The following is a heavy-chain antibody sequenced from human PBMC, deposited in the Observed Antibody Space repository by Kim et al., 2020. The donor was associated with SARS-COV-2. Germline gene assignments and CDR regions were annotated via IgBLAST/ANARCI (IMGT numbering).Heavy chain of an antibody. CDR1: GGTFSSYA. J-gene: IGHJ6*02. CDR3: ARVRSIVVVRCLYGMDV. Sequence: SVKVSCKASGGTFSSYAISWVRQAPGQGLEWMGGIIPIFGTANYAQKFQGRVTITADESTSTAYMELSSLRSDDMAVYYCARVRSIVVVRCLYGMDVWGQGTTVTVSS. CDR2: IIPIFGTA. V-gene: IGHV1-69*13. D-gene: IGHD3-22*01.